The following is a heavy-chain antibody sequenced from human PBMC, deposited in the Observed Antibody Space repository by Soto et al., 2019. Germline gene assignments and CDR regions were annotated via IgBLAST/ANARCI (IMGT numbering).Heavy chain of an antibody. CDR2: ISGSGGST. J-gene: IGHJ4*02. Sequence: EVQLLESGGGLVQPGGSLRLSCAASGFTFSSYAMSWVRQAPGKGLEWVSAISGSGGSTYYADSVKGRFTISRDNSKNAVYLEGRGLRAEDTAVYYCATEGDSSGYQTYWGQGTLVTVSS. D-gene: IGHD3-22*01. CDR1: GFTFSSYA. V-gene: IGHV3-23*01. CDR3: ATEGDSSGYQTY.